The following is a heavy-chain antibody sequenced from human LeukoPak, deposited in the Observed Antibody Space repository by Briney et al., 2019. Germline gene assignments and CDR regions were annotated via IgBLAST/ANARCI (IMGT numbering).Heavy chain of an antibody. CDR2: IYYSGST. V-gene: IGHV4-61*01. J-gene: IGHJ6*02. CDR3: ARDRGYYGMDV. Sequence: SETLSLTCTVSGGSVSSGSYNWSWIRQPPGKGLEWIGHIYYSGSTTYNPSLKSRVTISVDTSKNQFSLKLSSVTAADTAVYYCARDRGYYGMDVWGQGTTVTVSS. CDR1: GGSVSSGSYN. D-gene: IGHD5-12*01.